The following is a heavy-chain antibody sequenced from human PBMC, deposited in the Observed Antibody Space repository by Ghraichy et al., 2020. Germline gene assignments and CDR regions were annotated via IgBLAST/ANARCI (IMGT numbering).Heavy chain of an antibody. J-gene: IGHJ5*02. CDR1: YGSLNGYY. D-gene: IGHD4/OR15-4a*01. Sequence: SETLSLTCAVYYGSLNGYYWSWIRQSPGKGLEWIGEVNHSGNTNYNPSLKSRVTMSVDRSKNQFSLKVNSVTAADTAVYHCARGQGRGPSASVPGALFKAFDPWGQGTLVTVSS. CDR2: VNHSGNT. V-gene: IGHV4-34*01. CDR3: ARGQGRGPSASVPGALFKAFDP.